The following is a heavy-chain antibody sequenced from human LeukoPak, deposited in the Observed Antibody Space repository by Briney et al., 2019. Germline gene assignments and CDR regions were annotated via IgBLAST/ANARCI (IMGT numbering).Heavy chain of an antibody. V-gene: IGHV3-30*04. CDR1: GFTFSNYA. CDR2: ISYDGSNK. D-gene: IGHD3-3*01. CDR3: AKDAVLRFLEWSFDY. J-gene: IGHJ4*02. Sequence: GGSLRLSCAASGFTFSNYAMHWVRQAPGKGLEWVAVISYDGSNKYYADSVKGRFTISRDNSKNTLYLQMNSLRAEDTAVYYCAKDAVLRFLEWSFDYWGQGTLVTVSS.